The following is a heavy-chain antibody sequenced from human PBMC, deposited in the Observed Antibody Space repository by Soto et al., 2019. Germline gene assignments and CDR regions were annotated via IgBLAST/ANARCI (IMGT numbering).Heavy chain of an antibody. Sequence: WGFLRLSSAASRCKFGIYGMSWVRQAPGKGLEWVANINQDGSEEYYVDSVKGRFTISRDNAQNSLYLQMNSLRAEDTAVYYCARAAEAGTVDYWGQGTLVTVSS. CDR3: ARAAEAGTVDY. V-gene: IGHV3-7*01. CDR2: INQDGSEE. CDR1: RCKFGIYG. D-gene: IGHD6-19*01. J-gene: IGHJ4*02.